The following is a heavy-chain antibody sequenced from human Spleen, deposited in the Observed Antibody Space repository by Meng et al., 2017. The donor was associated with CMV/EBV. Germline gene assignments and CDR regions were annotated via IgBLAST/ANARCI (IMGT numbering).Heavy chain of an antibody. V-gene: IGHV1-2*02. Sequence: ASVKVSCKASGYTFTGYYMHWVRQAPGQGLEWMGWINPNSGGTNYAQKFQGRVTMTRDTSISKAYMELSRLRSDDTAVYYCARSVVVVPAAAYYYYGMDVWGKGTTVTVSS. CDR1: GYTFTGYY. CDR3: ARSVVVVPAAAYYYYGMDV. CDR2: INPNSGGT. D-gene: IGHD2-2*01. J-gene: IGHJ6*04.